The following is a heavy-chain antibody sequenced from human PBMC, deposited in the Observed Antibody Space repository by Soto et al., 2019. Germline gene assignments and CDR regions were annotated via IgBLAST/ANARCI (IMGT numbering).Heavy chain of an antibody. CDR3: AHSRNLITEDAQVGDFDD. CDR1: GFSLTTDGEG. V-gene: IGHV2-5*02. J-gene: IGHJ4*02. D-gene: IGHD3-10*01. CDR2: TYWDDDE. Sequence: QISLKESGPTLVKPTQTLKMTCSFSGFSLTTDGEGVGWVRQPPGEALEWLALTYWDDDERYSPSLKTRLTTTKDPSKNQVVLIMTNMDPVDTATYYCAHSRNLITEDAQVGDFDDWGQGTLVTVSS.